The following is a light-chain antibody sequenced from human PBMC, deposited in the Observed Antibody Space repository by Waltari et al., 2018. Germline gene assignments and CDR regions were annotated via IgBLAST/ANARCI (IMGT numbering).Light chain of an antibody. CDR2: ENN. CDR3: QSYDGTLGGLYV. Sequence: QSVLTQSPSVSGAPGQRVTISCSGSSSNIGPGHGVPWYQQFPGRAPKLLIFENNKRPSGVPDRFSGSKSGTSASLVITGLQAEDEADYYCQSYDGTLGGLYVFGSGTAVTVL. V-gene: IGLV1-40*01. J-gene: IGLJ1*01. CDR1: SSNIGPGHG.